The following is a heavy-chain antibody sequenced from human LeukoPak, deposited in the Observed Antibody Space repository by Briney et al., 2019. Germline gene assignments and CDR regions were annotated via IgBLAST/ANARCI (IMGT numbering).Heavy chain of an antibody. J-gene: IGHJ4*02. CDR1: GYTFTGYY. Sequence: ASVKVSCKASGYTFTGYYMHWVRQAPGQGLEWMGWINPNSGGTNYAQKFQGKVTMTRDTSISTAYMELSRLRSDDTAVYYCARDYYYGSGSYYPGDWGQGTLVTASS. V-gene: IGHV1-2*02. D-gene: IGHD3-10*01. CDR2: INPNSGGT. CDR3: ARDYYYGSGSYYPGD.